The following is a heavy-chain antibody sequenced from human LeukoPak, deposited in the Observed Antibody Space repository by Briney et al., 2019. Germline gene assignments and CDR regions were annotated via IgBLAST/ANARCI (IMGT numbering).Heavy chain of an antibody. CDR1: GFTFSRYS. CDR3: ASASDIVVVPAAVSFSDY. V-gene: IGHV3-21*01. Sequence: GGSLRLSCAASGFTFSRYSMNWVRQAPGKGLEWVSSITSSSSYIYYADSVKGRFTISRDNAKNSLYLQMNSLRAEDTAVYYCASASDIVVVPAAVSFSDYWGQGTLVTVSS. CDR2: ITSSSSYI. J-gene: IGHJ4*02. D-gene: IGHD2-2*01.